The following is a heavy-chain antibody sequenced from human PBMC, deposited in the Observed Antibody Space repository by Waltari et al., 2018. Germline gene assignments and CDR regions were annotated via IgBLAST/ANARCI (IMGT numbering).Heavy chain of an antibody. D-gene: IGHD3-22*01. CDR2: INPNSGGT. Sequence: QVQLVQSGAEVKKPGASVKVSCKASGYTFTGYYMHWVRQAPGQGLEWMGRINPNSGGTNYAHKFQGRGTMTRDTSTSTAYMGLSRLRSDDTAVYYGARASQGYDSRGGEGPNYWGQGTLVTVSS. CDR3: ARASQGYDSRGGEGPNY. V-gene: IGHV1-2*06. CDR1: GYTFTGYY. J-gene: IGHJ4*02.